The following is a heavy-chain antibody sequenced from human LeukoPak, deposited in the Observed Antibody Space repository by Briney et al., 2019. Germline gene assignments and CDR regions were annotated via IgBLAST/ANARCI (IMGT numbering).Heavy chain of an antibody. CDR1: GFTFSSCA. J-gene: IGHJ4*02. CDR2: ISGSGGST. V-gene: IGHV3-23*01. Sequence: GGPLRLSCAASGFTFSSCAMSWVRQAPGKGLEWVSAISGSGGSTYYADSEKGRFTISRDNSKNTLYLQMNSLRAEDTAVYYCAHISSSWPDYWGQGTLVTVSS. CDR3: AHISSSWPDY. D-gene: IGHD6-13*01.